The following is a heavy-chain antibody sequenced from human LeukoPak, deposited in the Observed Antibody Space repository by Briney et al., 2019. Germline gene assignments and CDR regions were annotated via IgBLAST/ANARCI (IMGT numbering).Heavy chain of an antibody. CDR1: GFTFSSYA. J-gene: IGHJ6*03. Sequence: GGSLRLSCAASGFTFSSYAMHWVRQAPGKGLEWVTFIRYDGSNKYYADSVKGRFTISRDKSKNTLYLQMNSLRAEDTAVYYCAKGSKEVLFTRDHYMDVWGKGTTVTISS. CDR2: IRYDGSNK. D-gene: IGHD3-3*01. CDR3: AKGSKEVLFTRDHYMDV. V-gene: IGHV3-30*02.